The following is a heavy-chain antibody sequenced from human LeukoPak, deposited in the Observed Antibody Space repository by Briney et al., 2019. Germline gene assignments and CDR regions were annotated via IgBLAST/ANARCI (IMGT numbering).Heavy chain of an antibody. J-gene: IGHJ6*03. CDR2: IIPIFGTA. V-gene: IGHV1-69*06. Sequence: GASVKVSCKASGGTFSSYAISWVRQAPGQGLEWVGGIIPIFGTANYAQKFQGRVTITADKTTSTAYIELSSLRSEDTAVYYCARAVAGTFGYYYYYMDVWGKGTTVTVSS. D-gene: IGHD6-19*01. CDR3: ARAVAGTFGYYYYYMDV. CDR1: GGTFSSYA.